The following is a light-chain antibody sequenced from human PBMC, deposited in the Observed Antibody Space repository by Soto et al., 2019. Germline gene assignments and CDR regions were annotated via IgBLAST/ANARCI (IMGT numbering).Light chain of an antibody. CDR2: LNSDGSH. Sequence: QSVLTQSPSASASLGASVKLTCTLGSGHSSYAIAWHQQQPEKGPRYLMKLNSDGSHSKGDGIPDRFSGSSSGAERYLTISSLQSEDEADYYCQTWGTGIRVFGGGTKLTVL. CDR1: SGHSSYA. CDR3: QTWGTGIRV. J-gene: IGLJ3*02. V-gene: IGLV4-69*01.